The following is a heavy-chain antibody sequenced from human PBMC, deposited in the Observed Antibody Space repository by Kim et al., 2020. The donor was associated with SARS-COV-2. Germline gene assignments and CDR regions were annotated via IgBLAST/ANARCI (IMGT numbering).Heavy chain of an antibody. CDR3: ARDRGWFFDY. J-gene: IGHJ4*02. CDR2: ISYDGSNK. D-gene: IGHD6-19*01. V-gene: IGHV3-30*04. Sequence: GGSLRLSCAASGFTFSSYAMHWVRQAPGKGLEWVAVISYDGSNKYYADSVKGRFTISRDNSKNTLYLQMNSLRAEDTAVYYCARDRGWFFDYWGQGTLVT. CDR1: GFTFSSYA.